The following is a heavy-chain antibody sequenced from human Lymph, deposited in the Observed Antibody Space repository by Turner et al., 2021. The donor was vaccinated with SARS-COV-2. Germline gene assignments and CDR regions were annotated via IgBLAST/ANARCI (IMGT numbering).Heavy chain of an antibody. CDR3: ARSRDLQSMVRGVDPFDY. CDR2: INPNSGGT. V-gene: IGHV1-2*02. D-gene: IGHD3-10*01. Sequence: QVQLVQSGAEVKKPGASVKVSCKPSGSTFTGYYMHWVRQAPGQGLEGMGWINPNSGGTNYAKKFQGRVTMTRDTSISTAYMELSRLRSDDTAVYYCARSRDLQSMVRGVDPFDYWGQGTLVTVSS. CDR1: GSTFTGYY. J-gene: IGHJ4*02.